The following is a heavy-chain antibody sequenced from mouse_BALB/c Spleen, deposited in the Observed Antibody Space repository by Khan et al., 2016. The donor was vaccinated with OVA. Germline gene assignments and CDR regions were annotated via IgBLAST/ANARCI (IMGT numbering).Heavy chain of an antibody. J-gene: IGHJ3*01. CDR3: TRGGGGNRFAY. Sequence: QVQLQQSGAELVRPGVSVKISCKGSGYTFTDFTMHWVKQSHAKSLEWIGVISTYYGDVTYNQKFKGKATMTVDKSSSTAYMELARLTSEDSAICYVTRGGGGNRFAYWGQGTLVTVSA. D-gene: IGHD2-13*01. V-gene: IGHV1S137*01. CDR2: ISTYYGDV. CDR1: GYTFTDFT.